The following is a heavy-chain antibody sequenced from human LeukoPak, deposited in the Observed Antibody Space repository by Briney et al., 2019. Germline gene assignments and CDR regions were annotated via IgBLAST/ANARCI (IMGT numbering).Heavy chain of an antibody. Sequence: SETLSLTCTVSGGSITSSSYYWGWIRQPPGKGLEWIGSIYYSGSTYYNPSLKSRVTISADTSKNQFPLKLSSVTAADTAVYYCARRGVTTQSFDHWGQGALVTVSS. CDR2: IYYSGST. CDR3: ARRGVTTQSFDH. V-gene: IGHV4-39*01. CDR1: GGSITSSSYY. J-gene: IGHJ4*02. D-gene: IGHD4-17*01.